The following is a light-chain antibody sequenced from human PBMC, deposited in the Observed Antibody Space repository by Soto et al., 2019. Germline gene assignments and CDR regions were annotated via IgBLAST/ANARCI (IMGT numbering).Light chain of an antibody. J-gene: IGKJ2*01. CDR2: AAS. CDR1: QTISSY. Sequence: DIQMTQSPSSLSASVGDRVTITCRASQTISSYLNGYQQKPGKAPKLLIYAASSFQSGVPSRFSGSESGTDFTLTISSLQPEDFATYYCQQTYSTPPTFGQGTKLEIK. V-gene: IGKV1-39*01. CDR3: QQTYSTPPT.